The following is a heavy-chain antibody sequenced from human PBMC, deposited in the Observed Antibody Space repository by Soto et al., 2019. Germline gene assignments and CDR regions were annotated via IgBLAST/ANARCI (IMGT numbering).Heavy chain of an antibody. CDR2: IYYNGDT. CDR1: GGSVSSGNYF. Sequence: QLQLQESGPGLVKPAETLSLKCAVSGGSVSSGNYFWGWIRQPPGKGLEWIGNIYYNGDTYYSPSLKSRATRSVDTAQNQFSLRLTSETAADTAVYYCASRLIDTWNQGLAFDFWGHGTLVTVSS. J-gene: IGHJ3*01. D-gene: IGHD1-20*01. V-gene: IGHV4-39*01. CDR3: ASRLIDTWNQGLAFDF.